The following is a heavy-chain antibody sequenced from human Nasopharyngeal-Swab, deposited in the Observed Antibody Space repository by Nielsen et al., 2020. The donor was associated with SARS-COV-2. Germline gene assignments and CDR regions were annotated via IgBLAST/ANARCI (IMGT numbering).Heavy chain of an antibody. V-gene: IGHV3-23*01. CDR2: ISGSGGST. CDR1: GFTFFRYS. J-gene: IGHJ4*02. Sequence: ESFKNSCAASGFTFFRYSMSWGRQAPGKGLEWVSAISGSGGSTYYADSVKGRFTISRDNSKNTLYLQMNSLRAEDTAVYYCAKWAGEGYYDSSGYPLDYWGQGTLVTVSS. CDR3: AKWAGEGYYDSSGYPLDY. D-gene: IGHD3-22*01.